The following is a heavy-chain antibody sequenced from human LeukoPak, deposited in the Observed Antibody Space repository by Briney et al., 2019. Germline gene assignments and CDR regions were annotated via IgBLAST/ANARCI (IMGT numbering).Heavy chain of an antibody. V-gene: IGHV4-34*01. CDR1: GGSFSGYY. CDR2: INHSGST. J-gene: IGHJ4*02. D-gene: IGHD3-22*01. CDR3: ARGIVKIRRGYYDSSGYYYLDY. Sequence: PSETLPLTCAVYGGSFSGYYWNWIRQPPGKGLEWIGEINHSGSTNYNPSLKSRVTISVDTSKNQFSLKLSSVTAADTAVYYCARGIVKIRRGYYDSSGYYYLDYWGQGTLVTVSS.